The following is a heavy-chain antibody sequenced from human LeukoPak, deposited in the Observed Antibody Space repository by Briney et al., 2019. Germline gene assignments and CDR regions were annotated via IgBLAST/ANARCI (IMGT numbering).Heavy chain of an antibody. Sequence: ASVKVSCKASGYTFTSYAMHWVRQAPGQRLEWMGWINAGNGNTKYSQKFQGRVTMTEDTSTDTAYMELSSLRSEDTAVYYCARERDLDLWSDDAWFDPWGQGTLVTVSS. CDR1: GYTFTSYA. J-gene: IGHJ5*02. CDR2: INAGNGNT. V-gene: IGHV1-3*01. CDR3: ARERDLDLWSDDAWFDP. D-gene: IGHD3-3*01.